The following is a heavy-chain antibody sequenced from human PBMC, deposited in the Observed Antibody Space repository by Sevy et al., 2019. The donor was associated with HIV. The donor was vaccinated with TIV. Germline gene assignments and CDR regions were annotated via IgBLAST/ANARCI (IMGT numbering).Heavy chain of an antibody. V-gene: IGHV3-49*03. D-gene: IGHD6-19*01. CDR1: GFTFGDYA. J-gene: IGHJ5*02. CDR2: IRNKAYDGTT. CDR3: TRDPTEGIAVAGNWYDH. Sequence: GGSLRLSCKASGFTFGDYAMSWFRQAPGKGLEWVGFIRNKAYDGTTEYAASVKGRFTISRDDSKSIAYLQMNSLKTEDTAVYYCTRDPTEGIAVAGNWYDHWGQGTLVTVSS.